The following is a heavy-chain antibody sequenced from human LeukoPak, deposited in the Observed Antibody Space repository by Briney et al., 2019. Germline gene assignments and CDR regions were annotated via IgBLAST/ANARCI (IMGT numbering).Heavy chain of an antibody. CDR3: ARGRDGYNWIDY. D-gene: IGHD5-24*01. CDR2: IWYDGTNK. J-gene: IGHJ4*02. CDR1: GFTFSSCG. V-gene: IGHV3-33*01. Sequence: GGSLRLSCAASGFTFSSCGMHWVHQAPGKGLEWVAVIWYDGTNKYYADSVKGRFTISRDNSKNTLYLQMNSLRAEDTAVYYCARGRDGYNWIDYWGQGTLVTVSS.